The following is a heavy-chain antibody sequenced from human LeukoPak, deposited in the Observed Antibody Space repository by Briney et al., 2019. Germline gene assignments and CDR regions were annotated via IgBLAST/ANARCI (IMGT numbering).Heavy chain of an antibody. D-gene: IGHD3-22*01. J-gene: IGHJ3*02. CDR3: TRDSRGAFDI. Sequence: GGSLKLSCAASGFXFSGSAMHWVRQASGKGLEWVGRIRSKANSYATAYAASVKGRFTISRDDSKNTAYLQMNSLKTEDTAVYYCTRDSRGAFDIWGQGTMVTVSS. CDR2: IRSKANSYAT. CDR1: GFXFSGSA. V-gene: IGHV3-73*01.